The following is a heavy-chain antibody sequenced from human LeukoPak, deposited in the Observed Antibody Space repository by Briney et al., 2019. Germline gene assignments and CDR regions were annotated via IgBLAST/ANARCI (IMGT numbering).Heavy chain of an antibody. Sequence: GESLKTSCKGSGSSFTSYWIGWVRQMPGKGLEWVGMIYPGDSAASYSTSFQGLATISTDKSISTAYLQWSSLQASDTAMYYCARRRYCSGGSCYVYFDYWGQGTLVTVPS. V-gene: IGHV5-51*01. D-gene: IGHD2-15*01. J-gene: IGHJ4*02. CDR3: ARRRYCSGGSCYVYFDY. CDR1: GSSFTSYW. CDR2: IYPGDSAA.